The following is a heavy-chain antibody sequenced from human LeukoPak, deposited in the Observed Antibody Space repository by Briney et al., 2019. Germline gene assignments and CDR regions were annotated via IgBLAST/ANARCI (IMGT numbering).Heavy chain of an antibody. Sequence: ASVKVSCTASGYTFTSYDINWVRQATGQGLEWMGWMNPNSGNTGYAQKFQGRVTMTRNTSISTAYMELSSLRSEDTAVYYCARGLSIVATIDDYWGQGTLVTVSS. D-gene: IGHD5-12*01. CDR3: ARGLSIVATIDDY. CDR1: GYTFTSYD. J-gene: IGHJ4*02. V-gene: IGHV1-8*01. CDR2: MNPNSGNT.